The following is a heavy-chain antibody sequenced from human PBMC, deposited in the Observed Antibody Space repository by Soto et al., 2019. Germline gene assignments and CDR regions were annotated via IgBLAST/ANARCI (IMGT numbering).Heavy chain of an antibody. V-gene: IGHV3-49*03. CDR2: IRSKAYGGTT. Sequence: GGSLRLSCTASGFTFGDYAMSWFRQAPGKGLEWVGFIRSKAYGGTTEYAASVKGRFTISRDDSKSIAYLQMNSLKTEDTAVYYCTRDNSTYYYDCSGYYYVLSYAFDIWGQGTMVTVSS. J-gene: IGHJ3*02. D-gene: IGHD3-22*01. CDR3: TRDNSTYYYDCSGYYYVLSYAFDI. CDR1: GFTFGDYA.